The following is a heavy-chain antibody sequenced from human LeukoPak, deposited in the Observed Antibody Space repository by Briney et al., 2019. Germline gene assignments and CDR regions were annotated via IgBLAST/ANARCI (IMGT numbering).Heavy chain of an antibody. V-gene: IGHV5-51*01. CDR3: ARREYSSSPSDY. CDR2: LSPGAYDM. Sequence: GGSLQISCKGSGSSFTRYWIGWMRQMPGKGLEWMGILSPGAYDMRYSPSFQGQVTISADKSISTAYLQWSSLKASDTAMYYCARREYSSSPSDYWGQGTLVTASS. J-gene: IGHJ4*02. D-gene: IGHD6-6*01. CDR1: GSSFTRYW.